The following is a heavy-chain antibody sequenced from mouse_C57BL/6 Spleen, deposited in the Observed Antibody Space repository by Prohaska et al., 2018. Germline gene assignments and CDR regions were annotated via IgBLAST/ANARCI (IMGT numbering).Heavy chain of an antibody. Sequence: QVQLQQSGAELARPGASVKLSCKASGYTFTSYGISWVKQRTGQGLEWIGEIYPRSGNTYYNEKFKGKATLTADKSSSTAYMELRSLTSEDSAVYFCARPGYYAMDYWGQGTSVTVSS. CDR1: GYTFTSYG. CDR2: IYPRSGNT. J-gene: IGHJ4*01. V-gene: IGHV1-81*01. CDR3: ARPGYYAMDY.